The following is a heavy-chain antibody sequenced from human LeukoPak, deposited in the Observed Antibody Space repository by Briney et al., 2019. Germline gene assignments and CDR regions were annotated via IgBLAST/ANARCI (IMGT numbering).Heavy chain of an antibody. Sequence: GASVTVSCKASGYTFTSYGISRVRQAPGQGGEGMGWISAYNGNTNYAQKLQGRVTMTTDTSTSTAYMELRSLRSDDTAVYYCARDPPIAAAGHFDYWGQGTLVTVSS. CDR1: GYTFTSYG. D-gene: IGHD6-13*01. CDR2: ISAYNGNT. V-gene: IGHV1-18*01. J-gene: IGHJ4*02. CDR3: ARDPPIAAAGHFDY.